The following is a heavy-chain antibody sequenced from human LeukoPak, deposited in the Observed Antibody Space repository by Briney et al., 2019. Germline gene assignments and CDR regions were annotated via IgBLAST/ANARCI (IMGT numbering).Heavy chain of an antibody. V-gene: IGHV4-39*01. Sequence: SETLSLTCTVSGVSIRGDTYYWGWIRQPPGKGLEWIGNYHIGNTYYNPSLKSRVTISEDTSKNQFSLRVNSVTAADTAVYYCARLWDSTGLYFYYYTDVWGEGTTVTVSS. J-gene: IGHJ6*03. CDR3: ARLWDSTGLYFYYYTDV. CDR2: YHIGNT. CDR1: GVSIRGDTYY. D-gene: IGHD6-19*01.